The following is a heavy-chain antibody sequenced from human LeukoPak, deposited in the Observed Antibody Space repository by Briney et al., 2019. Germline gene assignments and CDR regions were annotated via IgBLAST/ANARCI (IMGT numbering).Heavy chain of an antibody. CDR1: GYTFTGYY. J-gene: IGHJ6*02. Sequence: ASVKVSCKASGYTFTGYYMHWVRQAPGQGLEWMGRINPNSGGTNYAQKFQGRVTMTRDTSISTAYMELSRLRSDDTAVYYCARDSGDYFRADGMDVWGQGTTATVSS. V-gene: IGHV1-2*06. CDR2: INPNSGGT. D-gene: IGHD4-17*01. CDR3: ARDSGDYFRADGMDV.